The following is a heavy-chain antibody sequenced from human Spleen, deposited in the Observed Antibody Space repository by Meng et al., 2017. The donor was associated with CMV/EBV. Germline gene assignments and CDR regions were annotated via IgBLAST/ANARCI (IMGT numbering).Heavy chain of an antibody. D-gene: IGHD6-13*01. CDR3: ARIGPTWYSSSWYVDY. Sequence: HVPPQQWGAGLLKPSETLSLTCAGYGGSFSGYYWSWIRQPPGKGLEWIGEINHSGSTNYNPSLKSRVTISVDTSKNQFSLKLSSVTAADTAVYYCARIGPTWYSSSWYVDYWGQGTLVTVSS. V-gene: IGHV4-34*01. CDR1: GGSFSGYY. J-gene: IGHJ4*02. CDR2: INHSGST.